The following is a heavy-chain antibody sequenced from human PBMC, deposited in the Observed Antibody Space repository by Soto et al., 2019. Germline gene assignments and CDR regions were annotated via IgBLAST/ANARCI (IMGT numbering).Heavy chain of an antibody. D-gene: IGHD2-2*01. CDR1: GGTFSDHA. Sequence: QVQLVQSGAEAKKPGSAVKVSCKASGGTFSDHAISWVRQAPGQGLEWMGGIIPIYGTTNYAQRFEDRITITADESTGTANMEQSSLRSEDTALYYCEKSRSPPGRDCIRISCSYYYYYGMDVWGQGTTVTVSS. CDR3: EKSRSPPGRDCIRISCSYYYYYGMDV. V-gene: IGHV1-69*12. J-gene: IGHJ6*02. CDR2: IIPIYGTT.